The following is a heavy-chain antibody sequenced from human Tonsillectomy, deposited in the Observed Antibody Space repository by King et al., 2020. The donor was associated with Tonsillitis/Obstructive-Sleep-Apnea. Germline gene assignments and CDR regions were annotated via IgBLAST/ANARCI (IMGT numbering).Heavy chain of an antibody. D-gene: IGHD3-16*01. CDR1: GGSISSGGYY. J-gene: IGHJ3*02. V-gene: IGHV4-31*03. CDR2: IYYSGST. CDR3: ARGGAVGAFDI. Sequence: VQLQESGPGLVKPSQTLSLTCTVSGGSISSGGYYWSWIRQHPGKGLGWIGYIYYSGSTNYNPSLKSRVTISVDTSKNQFSLKLSSVTAADTAVYYCARGGAVGAFDIWGQGTMVTVSS.